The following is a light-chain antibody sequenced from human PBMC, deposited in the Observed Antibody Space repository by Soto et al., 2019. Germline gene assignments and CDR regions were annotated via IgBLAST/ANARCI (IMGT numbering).Light chain of an antibody. V-gene: IGKV3-15*01. J-gene: IGKJ2*01. CDR1: QSVSNN. CDR3: QQYDNWPRT. CDR2: GAS. Sequence: EIVMTQSPGTLSVSPGERATLSCRANQSVSNNLAWYQQKPGQPPRLLIYGASTRVTGMSARFSGSGSETEFTLTISSLQSEDFAVYYCQQYDNWPRTFGQGTRLEIK.